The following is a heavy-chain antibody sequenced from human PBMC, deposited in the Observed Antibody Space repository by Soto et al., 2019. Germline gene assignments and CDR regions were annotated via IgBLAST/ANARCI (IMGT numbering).Heavy chain of an antibody. CDR2: MNPNSGNT. CDR1: GYTFTSYD. V-gene: IGHV1-8*01. D-gene: IGHD3-22*01. CDR3: ARGVVVITGPLAFDI. J-gene: IGHJ3*02. Sequence: ASVKFSCKASGYTFTSYDINWVRQATGQGLEWMGWMNPNSGNTGYAQKFQGRVTMTRNTSISTAYMELSSLRSEDTAVYYCARGVVVITGPLAFDIWGQGTMVTVSS.